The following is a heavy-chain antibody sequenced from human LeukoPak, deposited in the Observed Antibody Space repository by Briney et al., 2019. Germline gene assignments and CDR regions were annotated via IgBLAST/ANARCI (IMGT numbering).Heavy chain of an antibody. D-gene: IGHD6-19*01. CDR2: IIPIFGTA. Sequence: SVTVSCKASGGTFSSYAISWVRQAPGQGLEWMGGIIPIFGTANYAQKFQGRVTMTEDTSTDTAYMELSSLRSEDTAVYYCATSGYTNGWYNYGGQGTLVTVSA. CDR3: ATSGYTNGWYNY. CDR1: GGTFSSYA. J-gene: IGHJ4*02. V-gene: IGHV1-69*06.